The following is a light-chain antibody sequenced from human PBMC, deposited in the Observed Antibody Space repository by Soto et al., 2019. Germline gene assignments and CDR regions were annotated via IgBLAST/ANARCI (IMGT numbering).Light chain of an antibody. CDR1: QSVSNNY. CDR3: QQYGSSPGT. CDR2: GAS. Sequence: EIVLTQSPGTLSLSPGERATLSCRASQSVSNNYLAWYQQKPGQAPRLLIYGASSRATGIPDRFSGSGSGTDFTLTISRLEPEDFALYYCQQYGSSPGTFGQGTKV. J-gene: IGKJ1*01. V-gene: IGKV3-20*01.